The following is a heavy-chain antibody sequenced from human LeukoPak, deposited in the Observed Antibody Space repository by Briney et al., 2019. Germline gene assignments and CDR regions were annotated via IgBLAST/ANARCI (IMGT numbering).Heavy chain of an antibody. Sequence: ASVKVSCKASGGTFSSYAISWARQAPGQGLEWMGGIIPIFGTANYAQKFQGRVTITTDESTSTAYMELSSLRSEDTAVYYCARGGRDGYNYYFDYWGQGTLVTVSS. V-gene: IGHV1-69*05. CDR1: GGTFSSYA. D-gene: IGHD5-24*01. CDR3: ARGGRDGYNYYFDY. CDR2: IIPIFGTA. J-gene: IGHJ4*02.